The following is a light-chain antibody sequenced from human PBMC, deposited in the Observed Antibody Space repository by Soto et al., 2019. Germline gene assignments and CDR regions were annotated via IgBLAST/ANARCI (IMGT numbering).Light chain of an antibody. V-gene: IGKV3-20*01. J-gene: IGKJ1*01. CDR1: QSVSRNY. CDR3: QQYGNSRT. CDR2: GIS. Sequence: EIWLTQSPGTLSLSPGERATLSCRASQSVSRNYLAWYQQKSGHAPRLLIYGISSRATGIPDRFSGSGSGTEFTLTISRLEPEDFAVYYCQQYGNSRTFGQGTKVDIK.